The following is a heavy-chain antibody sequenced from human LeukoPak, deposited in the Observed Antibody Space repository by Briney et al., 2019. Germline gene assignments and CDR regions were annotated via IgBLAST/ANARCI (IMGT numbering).Heavy chain of an antibody. Sequence: GGSLRLSCAASGFTFSSYRMNWVRQAQGKGLEWVSSISSSGSYMDYADSVKGRFTISRDNAKNSLYLQMNSLRAEDTAVYYCARYYYDSSGYHIGAFDIWGQGTRVTVSS. D-gene: IGHD3-22*01. J-gene: IGHJ3*02. CDR2: ISSSGSYM. V-gene: IGHV3-21*01. CDR1: GFTFSSYR. CDR3: ARYYYDSSGYHIGAFDI.